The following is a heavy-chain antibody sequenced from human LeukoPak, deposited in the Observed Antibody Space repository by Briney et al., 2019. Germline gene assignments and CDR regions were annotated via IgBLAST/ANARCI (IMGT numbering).Heavy chain of an antibody. J-gene: IGHJ4*02. CDR3: ARRRIAAAGNYFDY. D-gene: IGHD6-13*01. CDR2: ISSSSSTI. V-gene: IGHV3-48*01. CDR1: GFTFSSYS. Sequence: TGGSLRLSCAASGFTFSSYSMNWVRQAPGKGLEWVSYISSSSSTIYYADSVKGRFTISRDNAKNSLYLQMNSLRAEDTAVYYCARRRIAAAGNYFDYWGQGNLVTVSS.